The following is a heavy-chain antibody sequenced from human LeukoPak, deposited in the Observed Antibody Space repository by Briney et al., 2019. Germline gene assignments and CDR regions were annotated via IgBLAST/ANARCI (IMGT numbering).Heavy chain of an antibody. D-gene: IGHD1-26*01. CDR3: ARTTPSIVGATGFDY. J-gene: IGHJ4*02. CDR2: IYSGGST. CDR1: GFTVSSNY. Sequence: GGSLRLSCAASGFTVSSNYMSWVRQAPGKGLEWVSVIYSGGSTYYADSVKGRFTISRDNSKNTLYLQMSSLRAEDTAVYYCARTTPSIVGATGFDYWGQGTLVTVSS. V-gene: IGHV3-53*01.